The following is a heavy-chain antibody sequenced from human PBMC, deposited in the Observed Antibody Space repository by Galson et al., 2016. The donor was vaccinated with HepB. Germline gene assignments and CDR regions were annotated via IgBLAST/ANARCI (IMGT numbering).Heavy chain of an antibody. CDR3: ARNFISYMYRNDGDWIDP. Sequence: SVKVSCKASGYTFTHYAIHWVRQAPGQRLEWMGWINGGDGDTKYSQKLQGRVTMTRDTSAKTAYMELSSLRSEDTAIYFCARNFISYMYRNDGDWIDPWGPGTLVIVSS. J-gene: IGHJ5*02. V-gene: IGHV1-3*01. D-gene: IGHD1-1*01. CDR1: GYTFTHYA. CDR2: INGGDGDT.